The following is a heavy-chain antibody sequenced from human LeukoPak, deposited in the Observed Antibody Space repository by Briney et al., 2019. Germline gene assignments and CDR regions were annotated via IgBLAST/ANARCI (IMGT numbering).Heavy chain of an antibody. Sequence: SQTLSLTCTVSGGSISSGSYYWSWIRQPAGKGLEWIGRIYTSGSTNYNPSLKSRVTISVDTSKNQFSLKLSSVTAADTAVYYCARGLGPPSLVVGGWDYWGQGTLVTVSS. J-gene: IGHJ4*02. CDR1: GGSISSGSYY. V-gene: IGHV4-61*02. CDR3: ARGLGPPSLVVGGWDY. D-gene: IGHD2-15*01. CDR2: IYTSGST.